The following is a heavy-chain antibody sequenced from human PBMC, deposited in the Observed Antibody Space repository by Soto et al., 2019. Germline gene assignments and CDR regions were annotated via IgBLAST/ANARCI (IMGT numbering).Heavy chain of an antibody. V-gene: IGHV3-30*18. CDR2: ISYDGSNK. CDR3: AKDRWTLGYCTNGVCSYFDY. Sequence: GGSLRLSCAASGFTFSSYGMHWVRQAPGKGLEWVAVISYDGSNKYYADSVKGRFTISRDNSKNTLYLQMNSLRAEDTAVYYCAKDRWTLGYCTNGVCSYFDYWGQGTLVTVSS. CDR1: GFTFSSYG. J-gene: IGHJ4*02. D-gene: IGHD2-8*01.